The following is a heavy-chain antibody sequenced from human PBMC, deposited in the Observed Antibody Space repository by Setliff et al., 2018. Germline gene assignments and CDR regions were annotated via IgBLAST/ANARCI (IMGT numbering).Heavy chain of an antibody. CDR3: ARVPALGGMVGTHGIDY. CDR2: MYHGGTT. CDR1: SLSVSSGYF. J-gene: IGHJ4*02. D-gene: IGHD1-26*01. Sequence: LSLTCAVSSLSVSSGYFWGWIRQTPGRGLEWIGCMYHGGTTHYNPSLKSRVTISLDTSRNEFSLKLTSVTAADTAVYYCARVPALGGMVGTHGIDYWGQGTLVTVSS. V-gene: IGHV4-38-2*01.